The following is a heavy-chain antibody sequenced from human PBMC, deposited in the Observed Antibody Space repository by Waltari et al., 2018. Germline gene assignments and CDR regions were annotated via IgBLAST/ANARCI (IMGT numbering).Heavy chain of an antibody. Sequence: QVQLQQWGAGLLKPSETLSLTCAVYGGSFSGYYCSWIRQPPGKGLEWIGYIYYSGSTNYNPSLKSRVTISVDTSKNQFSLKLSSVTAADTAVYYCACDSSGFDAFDIWGQGTMVTVSS. CDR3: ACDSSGFDAFDI. D-gene: IGHD3-22*01. J-gene: IGHJ3*02. V-gene: IGHV4-34*11. CDR2: IYYSGST. CDR1: GGSFSGYY.